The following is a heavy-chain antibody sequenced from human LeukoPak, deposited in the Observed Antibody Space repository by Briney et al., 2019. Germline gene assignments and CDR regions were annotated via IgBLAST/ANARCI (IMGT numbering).Heavy chain of an antibody. CDR3: ARLSGYSSGHYYSDY. D-gene: IGHD3-22*01. V-gene: IGHV4-39*07. J-gene: IGHJ4*02. CDR2: IYYGGNT. CDR1: GGSLSSTSYY. Sequence: PSETLSLTCTVSGGSLSSTSYYWGWIRQPPEKGLEWIGNIYYGGNTYYNPSLKGRVTISVDTSKNQFSLKLSSVTAADTAVYYCARLSGYSSGHYYSDYWGQGTLVTVSS.